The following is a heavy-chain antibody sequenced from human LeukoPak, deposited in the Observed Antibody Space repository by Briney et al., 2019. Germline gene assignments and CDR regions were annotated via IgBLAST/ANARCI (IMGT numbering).Heavy chain of an antibody. J-gene: IGHJ6*03. D-gene: IGHD2-21*02. CDR2: INPNSGGT. CDR1: GYTFTGYY. V-gene: IGHV1-2*02. CDR3: ASGGDVPNYYYYYMDV. Sequence: ASVKVSCKASGYTFTGYYMHWVRQAPGQGLEWMGWINPNSGGTNYAQKFQGRVTMTRDTSISTAYMELSRLRSDGTAVYYCASGGDVPNYYYYYMDVWGKGTTVTISS.